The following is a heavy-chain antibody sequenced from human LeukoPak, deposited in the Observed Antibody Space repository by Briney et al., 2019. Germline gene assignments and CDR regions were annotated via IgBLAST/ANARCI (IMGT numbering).Heavy chain of an antibody. CDR3: ARVRGYSSYPDY. Sequence: SVKVSCKASGGTFSSYTISWVRQAPGQGLEWMGRIIPILGIANYAQKFQGRVTITVDKSTSTAYMELSSLRSEDTAAYYCARVRGYSSYPDYWGQGTLVTVSS. D-gene: IGHD5-18*01. V-gene: IGHV1-69*02. J-gene: IGHJ4*02. CDR1: GGTFSSYT. CDR2: IIPILGIA.